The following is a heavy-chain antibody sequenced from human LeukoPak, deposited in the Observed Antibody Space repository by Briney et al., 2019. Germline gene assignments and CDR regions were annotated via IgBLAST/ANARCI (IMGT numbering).Heavy chain of an antibody. CDR1: GGSISSYY. D-gene: IGHD3-10*01. CDR2: IYYSGST. J-gene: IGHJ5*02. CDR3: ARDLGAASTNWFDP. V-gene: IGHV4-59*12. Sequence: SETLSLTCTVSGGSISSYYWSWIRQPPGKGLEWIGHIYYSGSTYYNPSLKSRVTISVDTSKNQFSLKLSSVTAADTAVYYCARDLGAASTNWFDPWGQGTLVTVSS.